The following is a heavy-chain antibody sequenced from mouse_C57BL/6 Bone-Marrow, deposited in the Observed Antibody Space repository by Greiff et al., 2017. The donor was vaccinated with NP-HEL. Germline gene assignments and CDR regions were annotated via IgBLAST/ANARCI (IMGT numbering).Heavy chain of an antibody. CDR2: IYPGNSDT. V-gene: IGHV1-5*01. D-gene: IGHD2-3*01. CDR1: GYTFTSYW. CDR3: ISSIYDGYYFWYFDV. Sequence: VQLQQSGTVLARPGASVKMSCKTSGYTFTSYWMHWVKQRPGQGLEWIGAIYPGNSDTSYNQKFKGKAKLTAVTSASTAYMELSSLTNEDSAVYYCISSIYDGYYFWYFDVWGTGTTVTVSS. J-gene: IGHJ1*03.